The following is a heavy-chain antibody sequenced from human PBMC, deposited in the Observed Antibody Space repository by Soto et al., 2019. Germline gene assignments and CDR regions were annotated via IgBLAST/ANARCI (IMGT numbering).Heavy chain of an antibody. D-gene: IGHD6-19*01. J-gene: IGHJ5*02. CDR1: GGSFSGYY. V-gene: IGHV4-34*01. CDR2: INHSGST. Sequence: SETLSLTCAVYGGSFSGYYWSWIRQPPGKGLEWIGEINHSGSTNYNPSLKSRVTISVDTSKNQFSLKLSSVTAADTAVYYCARGSAGSSGRYLGEAYNWFKPWGQGTLVNVPS. CDR3: ARGSAGSSGRYLGEAYNWFKP.